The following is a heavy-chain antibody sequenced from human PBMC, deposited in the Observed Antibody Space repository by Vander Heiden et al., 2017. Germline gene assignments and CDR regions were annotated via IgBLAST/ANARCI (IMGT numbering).Heavy chain of an antibody. CDR2: ISSSGSRV. CDR3: ASRYCSGGSCYRLDAFDI. D-gene: IGHD2-15*01. J-gene: IGHJ3*02. V-gene: IGHV3-48*02. Sequence: EVQLVESGGGLVQPGGSLSLSGEGSGFSFRGYSMNWVRQAPGKGLEWISYISSSGSRVNYADSVKGRFTISRDNAKNSLYLQMNSLRDDDTAVYYCASRYCSGGSCYRLDAFDIWGQGTMVTVSP. CDR1: GFSFRGYS.